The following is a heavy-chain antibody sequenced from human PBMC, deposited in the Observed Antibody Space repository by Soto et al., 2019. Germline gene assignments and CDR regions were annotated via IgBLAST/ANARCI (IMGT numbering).Heavy chain of an antibody. D-gene: IGHD2-15*01. CDR3: ARDSGRLDCSGGSCYTGNWFDP. Sequence: QVQLQESGPGLVKPSQTLSLTCTVSGGSISSGDYYWSWIRQPPGKGLEWIGNIYYSGSTYYNPSLKTRVTISVDTSRNQFSLKLRSVTAADTAVYYCARDSGRLDCSGGSCYTGNWFDPWGQGTLVTVSS. CDR2: IYYSGST. V-gene: IGHV4-30-4*01. CDR1: GGSISSGDYY. J-gene: IGHJ5*02.